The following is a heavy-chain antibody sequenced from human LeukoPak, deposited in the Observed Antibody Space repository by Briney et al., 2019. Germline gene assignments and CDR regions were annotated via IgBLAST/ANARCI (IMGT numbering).Heavy chain of an antibody. J-gene: IGHJ5*02. V-gene: IGHV3-74*01. Sequence: AGGSLRLSCAASGFTFSSYWMHWVRQAPGKGLVWVSRINTDGSSTSYADSVKGRFTISRDNAKNSLYLQMNSLRAEDTAVYYCARDGYCSGGSCYDWFDPWGQGTLVTVSS. CDR1: GFTFSSYW. D-gene: IGHD2-15*01. CDR2: INTDGSST. CDR3: ARDGYCSGGSCYDWFDP.